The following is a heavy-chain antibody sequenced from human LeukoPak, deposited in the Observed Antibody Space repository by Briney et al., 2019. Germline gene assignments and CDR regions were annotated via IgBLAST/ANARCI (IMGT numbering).Heavy chain of an antibody. V-gene: IGHV4-59*01. D-gene: IGHD4-17*01. Sequence: PSETLSLTCTVSGGSISSYYWSWIRQPPGKGLEWIGYIYYSGSTNYNPSLKSRVTISVDTSKNQFSLKLSSVTAADTAVYYCAKTVLGAYGELAFDYWGQGTLVTVSS. CDR3: AKTVLGAYGELAFDY. J-gene: IGHJ4*02. CDR2: IYYSGST. CDR1: GGSISSYY.